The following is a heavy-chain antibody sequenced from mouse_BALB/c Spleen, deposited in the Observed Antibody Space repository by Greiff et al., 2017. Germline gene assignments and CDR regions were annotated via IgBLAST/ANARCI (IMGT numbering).Heavy chain of an antibody. CDR3: ARGGYGNYPAWFAY. J-gene: IGHJ3*01. D-gene: IGHD2-1*01. CDR2: ISTYYGDA. Sequence: QVHVKQSGAELVRPGVSVKISCKGSGYTFTDYAMHWVKQSHAKSLEWIGVISTYYGDASYNQKFKGKATMTVDKSSSTAYMELARLTSEDSAIYYCARGGYGNYPAWFAYWGQGTLVTVSA. V-gene: IGHV1S137*01. CDR1: GYTFTDYA.